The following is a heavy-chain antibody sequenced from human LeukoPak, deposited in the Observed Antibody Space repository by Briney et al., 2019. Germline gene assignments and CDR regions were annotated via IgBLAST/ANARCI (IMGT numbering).Heavy chain of an antibody. D-gene: IGHD3-22*01. V-gene: IGHV3-7*04. CDR3: ARWAESSGYYYIDY. CDR2: IKQDGSEK. CDR1: GFTFNYHW. J-gene: IGHJ4*02. Sequence: GGSLRLSCAASGFTFNYHWMTWVRQGPGKGLEWVANIKQDGSEKCYVDSVKGRFTISRDNAKNSLYLQMNSLRAEDTAVYYCARWAESSGYYYIDYWGQGTLVTVSS.